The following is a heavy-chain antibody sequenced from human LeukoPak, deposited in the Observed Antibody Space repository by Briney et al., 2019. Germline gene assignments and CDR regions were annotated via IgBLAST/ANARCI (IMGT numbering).Heavy chain of an antibody. V-gene: IGHV3-23*01. D-gene: IGHD6-25*01. CDR3: ARAEAAGDNRGGYYYFYMDV. J-gene: IGHJ6*03. Sequence: GGSLRLSCVVSGFTFKNYAMSWVRQAPGKGLEWVSGITASGATTYYADSVKGRFTISRDSSQSTLYLQMNSLRAEDTAVYYCARAEAAGDNRGGYYYFYMDVWGKGTTVTVSS. CDR1: GFTFKNYA. CDR2: ITASGATT.